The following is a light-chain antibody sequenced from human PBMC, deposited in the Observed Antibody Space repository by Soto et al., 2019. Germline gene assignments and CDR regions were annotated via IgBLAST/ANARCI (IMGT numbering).Light chain of an antibody. CDR3: QQRSYPIT. CDR1: QSVKSSY. V-gene: IGKV3-20*01. Sequence: EILLTQSPGTLSLSPGERATLPCRASQSVKSSYLAWYQHKPGQAPRLLIYGTSSRATGIPVRFSGSGSDSDFTLTISSLEPEDFAVYYCQQRSYPITFCQGTRPEI. J-gene: IGKJ5*01. CDR2: GTS.